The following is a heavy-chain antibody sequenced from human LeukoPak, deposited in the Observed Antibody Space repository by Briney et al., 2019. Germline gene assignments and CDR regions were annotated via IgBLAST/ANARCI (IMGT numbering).Heavy chain of an antibody. D-gene: IGHD3-10*01. CDR1: GNSFSNYW. CDR2: IYPGDSDT. Sequence: GESLKISCKGSGNSFSNYWIGWVRQLPGRGLEWMGIIYPGDSDTRYSTSFQGQVTISADKSISTAYLQWSSLKASDTAMYYCARRGYYYGSGSYYIDAFDIWGQGTMVTVSS. J-gene: IGHJ3*02. CDR3: ARRGYYYGSGSYYIDAFDI. V-gene: IGHV5-51*01.